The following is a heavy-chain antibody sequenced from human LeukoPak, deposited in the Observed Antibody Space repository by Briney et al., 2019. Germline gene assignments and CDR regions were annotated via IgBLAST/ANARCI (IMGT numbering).Heavy chain of an antibody. CDR2: MNPNSGNK. CDR3: ARGWLLFNYYYYGMDV. Sequence: ASVKVSCKASGYIFTSYDINWVRQATGQGLEWMGWMNPNSGNKGYAQKFQGRVTMTRNTSIITAYMELSSLRSEDTAVYYCARGWLLFNYYYYGMDVWGQGTTVTVSS. CDR1: GYIFTSYD. J-gene: IGHJ6*02. D-gene: IGHD5-12*01. V-gene: IGHV1-8*01.